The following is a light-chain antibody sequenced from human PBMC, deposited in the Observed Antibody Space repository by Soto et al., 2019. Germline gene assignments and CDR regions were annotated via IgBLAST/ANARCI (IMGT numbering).Light chain of an antibody. CDR3: QKYNNSPCT. Sequence: DIQMPQSPSSLSASVGDRVTITCRASQGISTSLAWYQQKPGKVPKLLIYAASNLQSGVPSRFSGSGSGTAFTLTISSPQPEDVATYYCQKYNNSPCTFGPGTKVDIK. CDR1: QGISTS. CDR2: AAS. V-gene: IGKV1-27*01. J-gene: IGKJ3*01.